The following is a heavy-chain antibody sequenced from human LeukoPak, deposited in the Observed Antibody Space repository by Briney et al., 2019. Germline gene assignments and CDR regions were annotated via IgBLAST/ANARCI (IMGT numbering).Heavy chain of an antibody. D-gene: IGHD4-11*01. J-gene: IGHJ5*02. Sequence: GGSLRLSCAVSGFTFSSYAMSWVRQAPGKGLEWVSAISGSGGSTYYADSVKGRFTISRDNSKNTLYLQMNSLRAEDTAVYYCAKDSDYSNYNWFDPWGQGTLVTVSS. CDR3: AKDSDYSNYNWFDP. CDR2: ISGSGGST. CDR1: GFTFSSYA. V-gene: IGHV3-23*01.